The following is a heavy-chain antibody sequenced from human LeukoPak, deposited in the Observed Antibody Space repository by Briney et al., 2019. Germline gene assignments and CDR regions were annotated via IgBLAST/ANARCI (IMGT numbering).Heavy chain of an antibody. J-gene: IGHJ4*02. CDR1: GFTFSNYA. V-gene: IGHV3-23*01. Sequence: GGSLRLDCAAAGFTFSNYAMNWVRQAPGKGLEWASPISGRGGTTYYADSVKGRFTISRDNSKNTLYLQMNSLRVEDTAVYYCAKGNYYYGSGTYPNFDYWGQGTLVTVSS. CDR3: AKGNYYYGSGTYPNFDY. D-gene: IGHD3-10*01. CDR2: ISGRGGTT.